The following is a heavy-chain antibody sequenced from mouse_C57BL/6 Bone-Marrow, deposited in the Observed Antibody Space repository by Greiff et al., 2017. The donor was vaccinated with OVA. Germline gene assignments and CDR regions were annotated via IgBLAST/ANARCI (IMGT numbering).Heavy chain of an antibody. CDR1: GFTFSNYW. V-gene: IGHV6-3*01. J-gene: IGHJ3*01. Sequence: EVKVVESGGGLVQPGGSMKLSCVASGFTFSNYWMNWVRQSPEKGLEWVAQIRLKSDNYATHYAESVKGRFTISRDDSKSSVYLQMNNLRAEDTGIYYCTVYYSNYLFAYWGQGTLVTVSA. D-gene: IGHD2-5*01. CDR2: IRLKSDNYAT. CDR3: TVYYSNYLFAY.